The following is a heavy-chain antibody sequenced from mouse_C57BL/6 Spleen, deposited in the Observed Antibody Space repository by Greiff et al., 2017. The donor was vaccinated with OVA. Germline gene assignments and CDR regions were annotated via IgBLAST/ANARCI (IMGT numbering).Heavy chain of an antibody. CDR1: GYTFTSYW. D-gene: IGHD2-3*01. Sequence: VQLQQPGAELVMPGASVKLSCKASGYTFTSYWMHWVKQRPGQGLEWIGEIDPSDSYTNYNQKFKGKSTLTVDKSSSTAYMQLSSLTSEDSAVYYCARDDGSLWGFAYWGQGTLVTVSA. J-gene: IGHJ3*01. CDR3: ARDDGSLWGFAY. CDR2: IDPSDSYT. V-gene: IGHV1-69*01.